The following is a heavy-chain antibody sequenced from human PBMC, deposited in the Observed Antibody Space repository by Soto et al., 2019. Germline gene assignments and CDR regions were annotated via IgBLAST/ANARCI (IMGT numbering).Heavy chain of an antibody. V-gene: IGHV4-31*03. J-gene: IGHJ4*02. CDR3: ARAVYDILTGHGAGLVYYFGY. CDR2: IYYSGST. Sequence: PSETLSLTCTVSGGSISSSGYYWSWIRQHPGKGLEWIGYIYYSGSTYYNPSLKSRVTISVDTSKNQFSLKLRSVTAADTAVYYCARAVYDILTGHGAGLVYYFGYSGQGTLVPVFS. D-gene: IGHD3-9*01. CDR1: GGSISSSGYY.